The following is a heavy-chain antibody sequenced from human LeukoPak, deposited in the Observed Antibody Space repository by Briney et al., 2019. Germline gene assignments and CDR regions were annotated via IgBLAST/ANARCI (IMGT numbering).Heavy chain of an antibody. CDR2: VYYSGST. D-gene: IGHD6-13*01. V-gene: IGHV4-39*07. Sequence: PSETLSLTCTVSSGSISSGSYYWGWIRQPPGKGLEWIGSVYYSGSTYYNPSLESRVTISVDTSKNQFSLKLSSVTAADTAVYYCARVGYSSSEGYYFDYWGQGTLVTVSS. J-gene: IGHJ4*02. CDR1: SGSISSGSYY. CDR3: ARVGYSSSEGYYFDY.